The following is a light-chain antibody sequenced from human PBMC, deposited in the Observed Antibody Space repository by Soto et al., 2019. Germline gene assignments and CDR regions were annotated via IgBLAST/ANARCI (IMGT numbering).Light chain of an antibody. J-gene: IGKJ1*01. Sequence: VAWMTQLPCLLSASTVDRWTITCQVSQGITSSLGWYQHKPGTAPKVLIYAATYLQNGVPSRFSGTGSGADFTLTISSLQPEDFATYYCQQNFNFPRTFGQGTKVDI. V-gene: IGKV1D-8*03. CDR2: AAT. CDR1: QGITSS. CDR3: QQNFNFPRT.